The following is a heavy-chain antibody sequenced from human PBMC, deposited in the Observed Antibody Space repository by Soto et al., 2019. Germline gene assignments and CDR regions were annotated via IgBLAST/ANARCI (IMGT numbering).Heavy chain of an antibody. D-gene: IGHD5-18*01. V-gene: IGHV1-18*01. J-gene: IGHJ4*02. CDR2: ISAYNGNT. CDR3: ARDAAMALPDE. CDR1: GYTFTSYG. Sequence: QVQLVQSGAEVKKPGASVKVSCKASGYTFTSYGISWVRQAPGQGLEWMGWISAYNGNTKYAQNLQDRVTMTTDTTTRKAYMELRSLRYDETDVDDCARDAAMALPDEWGQGTLVTV.